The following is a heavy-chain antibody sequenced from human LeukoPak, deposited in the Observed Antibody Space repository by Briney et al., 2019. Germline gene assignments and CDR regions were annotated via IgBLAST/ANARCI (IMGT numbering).Heavy chain of an antibody. J-gene: IGHJ4*02. CDR3: ARDPDMSSGWYYFDY. CDR2: ISAYNGNT. Sequence: GASVKVSCKASGYTFTSYGISWVRQAPGQGLEWMGWISAYNGNTNYAQKLQGRVTMTIDTSTSTAYLELRSLRSDDTAVYYCARDPDMSSGWYYFDYWGRGTLVTVSS. V-gene: IGHV1-18*01. D-gene: IGHD6-19*01. CDR1: GYTFTSYG.